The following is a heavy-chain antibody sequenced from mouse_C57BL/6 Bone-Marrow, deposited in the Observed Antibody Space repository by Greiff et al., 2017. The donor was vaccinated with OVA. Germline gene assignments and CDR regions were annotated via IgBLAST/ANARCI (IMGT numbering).Heavy chain of an antibody. CDR3: ARYDYGNFDY. J-gene: IGHJ2*01. Sequence: EVQGVESGGGLVKPGGSLKLSCAASGFTFSSYAMSWVRQTPEKRLEWVATISDGGSYTYYPDNVKGRFTISRDNAKNNLYLQMSHLKSEDTAMYYCARYDYGNFDYWGQGTTLTVSS. CDR1: GFTFSSYA. CDR2: ISDGGSYT. V-gene: IGHV5-4*01. D-gene: IGHD2-4*01.